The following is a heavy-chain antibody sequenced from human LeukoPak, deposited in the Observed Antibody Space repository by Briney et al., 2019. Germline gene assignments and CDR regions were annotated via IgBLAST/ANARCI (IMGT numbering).Heavy chain of an antibody. Sequence: GGSLRLSCAASGFTFDNHAMSWVRQAPGKGLEWVSAIGYGGHNTYYADSVKGRFTISRDNSRNTVYLQMNSLRAEDTAVYYCAEDWASGNYFDYWGQGTLVTVSS. J-gene: IGHJ4*02. CDR1: GFTFDNHA. CDR2: IGYGGHNT. V-gene: IGHV3-23*01. CDR3: AEDWASGNYFDY. D-gene: IGHD1-14*01.